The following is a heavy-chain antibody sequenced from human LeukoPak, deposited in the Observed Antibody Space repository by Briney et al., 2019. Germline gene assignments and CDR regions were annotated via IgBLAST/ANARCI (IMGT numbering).Heavy chain of an antibody. Sequence: PSGTLSLTCAVSGGSISSSNWWSWVRQPPGKGLEWIGEIYHSGSTNYNPSLKSRVTISVDTSKNQFSLKLSSVTAADTAVYYCARDSIVAATVKWFDPWGQGTLVTVSS. CDR3: ARDSIVAATVKWFDP. CDR2: IYHSGST. J-gene: IGHJ5*02. CDR1: GGSISSSNW. D-gene: IGHD2-15*01. V-gene: IGHV4-4*02.